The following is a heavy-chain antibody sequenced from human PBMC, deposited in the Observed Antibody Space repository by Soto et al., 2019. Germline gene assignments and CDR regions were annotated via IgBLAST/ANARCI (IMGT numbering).Heavy chain of an antibody. J-gene: IGHJ6*02. CDR3: ARGTLSGSGWYDGMDV. CDR1: GGSVSSGSYY. Sequence: SETLSLTCTGSGGSVSSGSYYWSWIRQPPGKGLEWIGYIYYSGSTNYNPSLKSRVTISVDTSKNQFSLKLSSVTAADTSVYYCARGTLSGSGWYDGMDVWGQGTTVTVSS. D-gene: IGHD6-19*01. V-gene: IGHV4-61*01. CDR2: IYYSGST.